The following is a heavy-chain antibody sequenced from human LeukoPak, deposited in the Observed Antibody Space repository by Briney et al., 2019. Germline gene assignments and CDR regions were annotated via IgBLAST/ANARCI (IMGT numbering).Heavy chain of an antibody. J-gene: IGHJ4*02. D-gene: IGHD2-15*01. Sequence: GGSLRLSCAASGFTFSSYAMSWVRLAPGKGLQWVSTISTTGDDTYYADSVKGRFTISRDNAKNSLYLQMNSLRAEDTAVYYCATLGTATTPFDYWGQGTLVTVSS. CDR1: GFTFSSYA. CDR3: ATLGTATTPFDY. V-gene: IGHV3-21*01. CDR2: ISTTGDDT.